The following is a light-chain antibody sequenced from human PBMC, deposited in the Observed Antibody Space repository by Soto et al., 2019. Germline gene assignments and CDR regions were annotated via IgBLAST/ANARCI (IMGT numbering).Light chain of an antibody. Sequence: EILLAQSPATLSLSPGERATLSCKASQDVSIFLAWYQQKPGQAPRLLIHDASNRATGVPARFSGSGSGRDFTLTITSLEPEDFAVYYCQQRSNWLYTFGQGTKLEV. V-gene: IGKV3-11*02. J-gene: IGKJ2*01. CDR2: DAS. CDR3: QQRSNWLYT. CDR1: QDVSIF.